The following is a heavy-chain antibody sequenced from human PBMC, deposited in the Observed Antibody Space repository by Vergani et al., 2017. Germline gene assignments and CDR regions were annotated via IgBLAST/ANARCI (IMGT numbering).Heavy chain of an antibody. J-gene: IGHJ6*02. CDR2: INPNSGGT. D-gene: IGHD2-2*01. Sequence: QVQLVQSGAEVKKPGASVKVSCKASGYTFTGYYMHWVRQAPGQGLEWMGWINPNSGGTNYAQKFQGWVTMTRDTSISTAYMELSRRRSDDTAVYYCARDLGVRYCSSTSCYGYYYGMDVWGQGTTVTVSS. CDR1: GYTFTGYY. V-gene: IGHV1-2*04. CDR3: ARDLGVRYCSSTSCYGYYYGMDV.